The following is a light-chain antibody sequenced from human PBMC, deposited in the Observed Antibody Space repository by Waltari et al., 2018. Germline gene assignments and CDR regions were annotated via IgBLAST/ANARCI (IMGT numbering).Light chain of an antibody. J-gene: IGKJ2*01. Sequence: DIVMTQSPDSLAVSLGERATINCKSSQSVLYSSNNKNYLAWYHQKPGQPPKLLIYWASTRESGVPARFSGSGSGTDFTLTISSLQAEDVAVYYCQQYYSTPPYTFGQGTKLEIK. CDR2: WAS. CDR1: QSVLYSSNNKNY. V-gene: IGKV4-1*01. CDR3: QQYYSTPPYT.